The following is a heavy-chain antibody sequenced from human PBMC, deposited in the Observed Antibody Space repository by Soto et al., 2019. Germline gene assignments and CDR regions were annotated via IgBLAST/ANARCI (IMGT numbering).Heavy chain of an antibody. CDR2: ISSSSSYT. D-gene: IGHD3-10*01. Sequence: GGSLRLSCAAAGFTFSDYYMSWIRQAPGKGLEWVSYISSSSSYTNYADSVKGRFTISRDNAKNSLYLQMNSPRAEDTAVYYCARAPYSGSYYNVFYFGMDVWGQGTTVTVS. V-gene: IGHV3-11*06. CDR3: ARAPYSGSYYNVFYFGMDV. CDR1: GFTFSDYY. J-gene: IGHJ6*02.